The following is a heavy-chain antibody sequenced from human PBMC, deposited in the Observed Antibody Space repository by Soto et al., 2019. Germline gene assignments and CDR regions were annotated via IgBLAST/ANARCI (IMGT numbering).Heavy chain of an antibody. CDR2: IGTAGDT. CDR1: GFTFSGFD. D-gene: IGHD2-15*01. Sequence: PGGSLRLSCEASGFTFSGFDMHWVRQPTGKGLEWVSSIGTAGDTYYAVSVKGRFTISRDNAKNSLSLHMNSLRAGDTAVSFCARGQEVGAHFFDSWGQGTQVTVSS. J-gene: IGHJ4*02. V-gene: IGHV3-13*01. CDR3: ARGQEVGAHFFDS.